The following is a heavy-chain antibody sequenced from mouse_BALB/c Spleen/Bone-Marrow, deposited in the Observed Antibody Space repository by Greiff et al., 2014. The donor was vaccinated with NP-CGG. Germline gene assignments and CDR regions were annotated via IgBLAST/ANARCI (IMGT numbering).Heavy chain of an antibody. CDR3: ARDRGVQGYAMDY. V-gene: IGHV5-4*02. D-gene: IGHD2-14*01. Sequence: EVQRVESGGGLVKPGGSLKLSCAAPGFTFSDYYMYWVRQTPEKRLEWVATISDGGSYTYYPDSVKGRFTISRDIAKNNLYLQMSSLKSEDTAMYYCARDRGVQGYAMDYWGQGTSVTVSS. CDR2: ISDGGSYT. J-gene: IGHJ4*01. CDR1: GFTFSDYY.